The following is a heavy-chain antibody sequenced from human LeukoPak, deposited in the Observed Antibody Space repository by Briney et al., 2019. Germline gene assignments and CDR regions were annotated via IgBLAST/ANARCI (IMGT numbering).Heavy chain of an antibody. CDR3: ARPQGPRDGYNYGRAFDI. CDR1: GGSISTYY. CDR2: TYYSGNT. V-gene: IGHV4-59*08. J-gene: IGHJ3*02. Sequence: PSETLSLTCTVSGGSISTYYWSWIRQPPRKGLEWIGYTYYSGNTNYNPSLKSRITISVDTSKNQFSLKLSSVTASDTAVYYCARPQGPRDGYNYGRAFDIWGQGTMVTVSS. D-gene: IGHD5-24*01.